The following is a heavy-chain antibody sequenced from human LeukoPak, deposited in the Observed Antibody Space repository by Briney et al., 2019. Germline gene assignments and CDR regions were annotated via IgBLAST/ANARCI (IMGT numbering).Heavy chain of an antibody. V-gene: IGHV4-30-4*01. CDR1: GGSISSGDYY. D-gene: IGHD3-10*01. Sequence: SETLSLTCTVSGGSISSGDYYWSWIRQPPGKGLEWIGYIYYSGSTYYNPSLKSRVTISVDTSKNQFSLKLSSVTAADTAVYYCASCPVRGVREFDPWGQGTLVTVSS. CDR2: IYYSGST. J-gene: IGHJ5*02. CDR3: ASCPVRGVREFDP.